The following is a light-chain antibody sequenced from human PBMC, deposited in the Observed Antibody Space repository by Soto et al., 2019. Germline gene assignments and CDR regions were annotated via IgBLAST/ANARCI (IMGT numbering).Light chain of an antibody. CDR3: QQAYSFPLT. Sequence: DIQMTQSPSSVSASVGDRVTISCRASQGLGVWLGWYQQKPGKAPQLLIFGASGLQTEVPSRFSGSGSGTDFTITISSLQTEDFATYYCQQAYSFPLTFSGGTKVDIK. CDR2: GAS. V-gene: IGKV1-12*01. CDR1: QGLGVW. J-gene: IGKJ4*01.